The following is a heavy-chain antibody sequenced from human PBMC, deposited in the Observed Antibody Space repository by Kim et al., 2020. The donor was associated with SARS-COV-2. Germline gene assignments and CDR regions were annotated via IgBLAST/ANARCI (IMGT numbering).Heavy chain of an antibody. J-gene: IGHJ5*02. CDR2: INHSGST. CDR3: ARGPGYSSSWYGARNWFDP. D-gene: IGHD6-13*01. Sequence: SETLSLTCAVYGGSFSGYYWSWIRQPPGKGLEWIGEINHSGSTNYNPSFKSRVTISVDTSKNQFSLKLSSVTAADTAVYYCARGPGYSSSWYGARNWFDPWGQGTLVTVSS. CDR1: GGSFSGYY. V-gene: IGHV4-34*01.